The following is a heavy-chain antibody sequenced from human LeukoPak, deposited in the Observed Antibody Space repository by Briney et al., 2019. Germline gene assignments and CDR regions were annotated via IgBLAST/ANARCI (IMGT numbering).Heavy chain of an antibody. D-gene: IGHD3-16*01. V-gene: IGHV4-39*02. Sequence: SETLSLTCSVSGASIRSSTHYWAWLRQAPGTRLEWVGSIFYSGDTYYNPSLRSRLTIAVDTSKNHFSLNLASVTASDTGTYSCSRRGTTSSIGWFDPWGQGSPVIVSS. J-gene: IGHJ5*02. CDR3: SRRGTTSSIGWFDP. CDR1: GASIRSSTHY. CDR2: IFYSGDT.